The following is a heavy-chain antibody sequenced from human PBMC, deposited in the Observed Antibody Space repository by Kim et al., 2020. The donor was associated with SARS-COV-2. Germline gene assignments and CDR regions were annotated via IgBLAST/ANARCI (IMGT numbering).Heavy chain of an antibody. J-gene: IGHJ3*01. Sequence: ASVKVSCKASGYTFSSYGISWVRPAPGQGLEWMGWIRVTNGETNYGRKYHGRLTMTTDTSTSTAYVELRSLRSDDTAMYYCARDLHHFRNGGWDDVFGLWDQGTMVTVAS. CDR1: GYTFSSYG. CDR3: ARDLHHFRNGGWDDVFGL. D-gene: IGHD3-16*01. CDR2: IRVTNGET. V-gene: IGHV1-18*04.